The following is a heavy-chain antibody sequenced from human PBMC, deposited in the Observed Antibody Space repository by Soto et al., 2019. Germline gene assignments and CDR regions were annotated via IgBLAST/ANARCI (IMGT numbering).Heavy chain of an antibody. D-gene: IGHD3-22*01. V-gene: IGHV4-39*01. Sequence: SETLSLTCTVSGGSISSSSYYWRWIRQPPGKGLEWIGSIDHSVSTYYNPSIKSRVTISVDTSKNQFSLKLSSVTAADTAVYYCARLGSYDSSGSPAWGQGTLVTVSS. CDR1: GGSISSSSYY. CDR2: IDHSVST. J-gene: IGHJ1*01. CDR3: ARLGSYDSSGSPA.